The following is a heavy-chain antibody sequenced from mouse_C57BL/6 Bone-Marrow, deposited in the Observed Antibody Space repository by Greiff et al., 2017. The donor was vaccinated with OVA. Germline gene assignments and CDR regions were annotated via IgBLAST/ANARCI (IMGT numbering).Heavy chain of an antibody. CDR2: IGSGGST. CDR3: ARIGGDY. Sequence: VKLVESGPGLVQPSQRLSITCTVSGFSLTSYGVHWVRQSPGKGLEWLGVIGSGGSTDYNAAFISRLSISKDNSKSQVFFKMNSLQADDTAIYYCARIGGDYWGQGTTLTVSS. CDR1: GFSLTSYG. J-gene: IGHJ2*01. V-gene: IGHV2-2*01.